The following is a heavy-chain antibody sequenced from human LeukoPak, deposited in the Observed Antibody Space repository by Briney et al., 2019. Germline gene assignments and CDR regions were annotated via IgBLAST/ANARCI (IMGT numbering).Heavy chain of an antibody. J-gene: IGHJ4*02. CDR3: AKRGVVVRVFLVGFHKEAYYFDS. V-gene: IGHV3-23*01. Sequence: GGSLRLSCGVSGITLSNYGMSCVRRARGKGLEWVTGLSGRAGGTNYGDAVKGRFTIARDNSKNTPFMPMDRLRAEDTAVYFCAKRGVVVRVFLVGFHKEAYYFDSWGQGAQVTVSS. D-gene: IGHD3-16*02. CDR2: LSGRAGGT. CDR1: GITLSNYG.